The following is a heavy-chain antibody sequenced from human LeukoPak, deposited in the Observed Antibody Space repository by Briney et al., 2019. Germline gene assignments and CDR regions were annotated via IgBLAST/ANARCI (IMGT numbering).Heavy chain of an antibody. D-gene: IGHD6-25*01. CDR3: ARVPALDAFDI. CDR1: GFTFSSYA. V-gene: IGHV3-33*08. Sequence: GGSLRLSCAASGFTFSSYAMHWVRQAPGKGLEWVAVIWYDGSNKYYADSVKGRFTISRDNSKNTLYLQMNSLRAEDTAVYYCARVPALDAFDIWGQGTMVTVSS. J-gene: IGHJ3*02. CDR2: IWYDGSNK.